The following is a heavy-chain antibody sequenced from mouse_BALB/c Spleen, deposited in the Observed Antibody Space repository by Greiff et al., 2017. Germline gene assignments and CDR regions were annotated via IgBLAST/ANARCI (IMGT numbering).Heavy chain of an antibody. D-gene: IGHD1-1*01. Sequence: EVKLVESGGGLVKPGGSLKLSCAASGFTFSSFGMHWVRQAPEKGLEWVAYISSGSSTIYYADTVKGRFTISRDNPKNTLFLQMTSLRSEDTAMYYCARGDYYGSPDYWGQGTTLTVSS. CDR2: ISSGSSTI. CDR1: GFTFSSFG. CDR3: ARGDYYGSPDY. J-gene: IGHJ2*01. V-gene: IGHV5-17*02.